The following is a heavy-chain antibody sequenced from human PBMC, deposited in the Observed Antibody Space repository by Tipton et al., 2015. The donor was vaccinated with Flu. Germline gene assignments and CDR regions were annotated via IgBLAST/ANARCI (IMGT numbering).Heavy chain of an antibody. D-gene: IGHD2-2*01. CDR3: ARSRDSVVPAAMPLLDV. V-gene: IGHV3-11*06. J-gene: IGHJ6*04. CDR2: ISSSSSYT. Sequence: GSLRLSCAASGFTFSDYYMSWIRQAPGKGLEWVSYISSSSSYTNYADSVKGRFTISRDNAKNSLYLQMNSLRAEDTAVYYCARSRDSVVPAAMPLLDVWGKGTTVTVSS. CDR1: GFTFSDYY.